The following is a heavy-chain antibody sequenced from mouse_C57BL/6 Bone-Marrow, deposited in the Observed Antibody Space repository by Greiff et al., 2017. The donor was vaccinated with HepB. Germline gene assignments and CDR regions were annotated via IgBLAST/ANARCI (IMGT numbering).Heavy chain of an antibody. CDR3: ARDYYGSPGWYFDV. J-gene: IGHJ1*03. CDR2: INPYNGDT. CDR1: GYSFTGYF. D-gene: IGHD1-1*01. V-gene: IGHV1-20*01. Sequence: DVKLVESGPELVKPGDSVKISCKASGYSFTGYFMNWVMQSHGKSLEWIGRINPYNGDTFYNQKFKGKATLTVDKSSSTAHMELRSLTSEDSAVYYCARDYYGSPGWYFDVWGTGTTVTVSS.